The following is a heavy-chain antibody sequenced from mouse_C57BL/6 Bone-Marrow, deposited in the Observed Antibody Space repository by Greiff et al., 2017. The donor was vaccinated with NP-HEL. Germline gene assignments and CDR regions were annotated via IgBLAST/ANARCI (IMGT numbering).Heavy chain of an antibody. D-gene: IGHD1-1*01. Sequence: VQLQQPGAELVKPGASVKMSCKASGYTFTSYWITWVKQRPGQGLEWIGDIYPGSGSTNYNEQFKSKATLTVDTSSSTAYMQLSSLTSEDSAVYYCAREVTTVVADYWGQGTTLTVSS. V-gene: IGHV1-55*01. CDR3: AREVTTVVADY. CDR2: IYPGSGST. CDR1: GYTFTSYW. J-gene: IGHJ2*01.